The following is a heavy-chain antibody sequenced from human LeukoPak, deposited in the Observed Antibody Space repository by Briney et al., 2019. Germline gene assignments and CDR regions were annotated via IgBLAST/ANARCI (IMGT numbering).Heavy chain of an antibody. Sequence: PGGSLRLSCTVSGFNSGDYTMTWVRPAPGKGLEWVSFIRSKNFGETQEYAAAVKGRFTISRDDSKNITYLEMNSLKTEDTAVYCYSGHDSIYFDYWGQGTLVTVSS. CDR3: SGHDSIYFDY. V-gene: IGHV3-49*04. CDR1: GFNSGDYT. J-gene: IGHJ4*02. D-gene: IGHD5-12*01. CDR2: IRSKNFGETQ.